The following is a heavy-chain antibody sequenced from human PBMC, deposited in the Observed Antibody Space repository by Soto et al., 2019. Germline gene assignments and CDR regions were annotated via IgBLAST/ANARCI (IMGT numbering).Heavy chain of an antibody. CDR1: GGSISSSSYY. CDR2: IYYSGST. V-gene: IGHV4-39*01. CDR3: ARHVERRSSGYCSGGSCYKVRWFDP. D-gene: IGHD2-15*01. J-gene: IGHJ5*02. Sequence: SETLSLTCTVSGGSISSSSYYWGWIRQPPGKGLEWIGSIYYSGSTYYNPSLKSRVTISVETSKNQLSLKLSSVTAADTAVYYCARHVERRSSGYCSGGSCYKVRWFDPWGQGTLVTVSS.